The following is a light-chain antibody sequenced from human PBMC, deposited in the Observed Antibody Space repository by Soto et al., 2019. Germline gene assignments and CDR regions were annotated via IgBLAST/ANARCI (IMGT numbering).Light chain of an antibody. J-gene: IGKJ1*01. CDR1: QSVSSN. Sequence: EIVMTQSPATLSVSPWERATLSCRASQSVSSNLAWYQQKPGQAPRLLIYGASTRATGIPARFSGSGSGTEFTLTISSLQSEDFAVYYCQQYNNWLTWTFGQGTKVDIK. CDR3: QQYNNWLTWT. V-gene: IGKV3-15*01. CDR2: GAS.